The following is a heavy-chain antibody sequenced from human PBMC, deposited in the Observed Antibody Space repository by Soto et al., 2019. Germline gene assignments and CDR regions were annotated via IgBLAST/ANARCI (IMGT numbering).Heavy chain of an antibody. CDR3: AKDLSSLGWLALGGHFAS. Sequence: EVHLLESGGNVVQPGGSLRLSCAASGFTFSSYAMNWVRQAPGKGLEWVSSISANGRNTYYADSVKGRFTISRDTSKNTLYLQLDSLRAEDTAIYYCAKDLSSLGWLALGGHFASWGQGTVDTACS. V-gene: IGHV3-23*01. CDR1: GFTFSSYA. D-gene: IGHD3-16*01. CDR2: ISANGRNT. J-gene: IGHJ4*02.